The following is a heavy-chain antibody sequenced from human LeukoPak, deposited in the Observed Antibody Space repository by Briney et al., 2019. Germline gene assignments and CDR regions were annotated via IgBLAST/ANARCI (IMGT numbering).Heavy chain of an antibody. Sequence: ASVKVSCKASGYTFTSYGISWVRQAPGQGLEWMGWXSTXNGXTNYAQKLQGRVTITTDTSTSTAYMELRSLRSDDTALYYCARSXXXHXXTFDYWGQGTLXXVSS. CDR2: XSTXNGXT. J-gene: IGHJ4*02. CDR1: GYTFTSYG. CDR3: ARSXXXHXXTFDY. V-gene: IGHV1-18*01.